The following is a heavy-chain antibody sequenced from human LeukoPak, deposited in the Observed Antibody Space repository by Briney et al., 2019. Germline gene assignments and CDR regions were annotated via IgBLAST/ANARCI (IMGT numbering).Heavy chain of an antibody. CDR1: GFTISSFW. CDR3: SRIATNGYFEY. V-gene: IGHV3-7*01. J-gene: IGHJ4*02. Sequence: GGSLRLSCSASGFTISSFWLGWVRQAPGTGLEWVASIRWDDERHHVDSVTGRFSVSRDNAKNSPYLQMNSLRAEDTAVYFCSRIATNGYFEYWGQGALVTVSS. D-gene: IGHD2-8*01. CDR2: IRWDDER.